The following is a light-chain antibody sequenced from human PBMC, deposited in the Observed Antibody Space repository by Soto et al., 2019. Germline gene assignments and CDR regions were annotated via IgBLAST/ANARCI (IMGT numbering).Light chain of an antibody. CDR3: AAWDDSLSGPV. CDR2: RNN. Sequence: QSVLTQPPSASGTPGQRVTISCSGSSSNIGSNYVYWYQQLPGTAPKLLIYRNNQRPSGVPDRFSGSKSGTAASLAISGLRSEDEAEYYCAAWDDSLSGPVFGGGTKRTVL. J-gene: IGLJ3*02. V-gene: IGLV1-47*01. CDR1: SSNIGSNY.